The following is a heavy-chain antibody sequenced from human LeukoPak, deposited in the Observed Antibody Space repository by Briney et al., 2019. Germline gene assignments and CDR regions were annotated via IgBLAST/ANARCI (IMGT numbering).Heavy chain of an antibody. CDR3: AKRYGSSGFNWFDP. CDR2: ISGNADST. V-gene: IGHV3-23*01. CDR1: GFTFSSYS. J-gene: IGHJ5*02. D-gene: IGHD6-19*01. Sequence: GGSLRLSCAASGFTFSSYSMNWVRQAPGKGLEWVSTISGNADSTYYADSVKGRFTLSRDNSKSTLYLQMNSLRAEDTAVYYCAKRYGSSGFNWFDPWGQGTLVTVSS.